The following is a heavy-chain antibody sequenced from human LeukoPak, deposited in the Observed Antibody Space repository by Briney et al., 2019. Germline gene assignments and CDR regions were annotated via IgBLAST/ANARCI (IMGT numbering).Heavy chain of an antibody. Sequence: PGGSLRLSCAASGFTFSSYGMHWVRQAPGKGLEWVAVISYDGSNKYYADSVKGRFTISRDNSKNTLYLQMNSLRAEDTAVYYCASSGYSSLIDYWGQGTLVTVSS. CDR3: ASSGYSSLIDY. CDR1: GFTFSSYG. V-gene: IGHV3-30*03. J-gene: IGHJ4*02. CDR2: ISYDGSNK. D-gene: IGHD3-9*01.